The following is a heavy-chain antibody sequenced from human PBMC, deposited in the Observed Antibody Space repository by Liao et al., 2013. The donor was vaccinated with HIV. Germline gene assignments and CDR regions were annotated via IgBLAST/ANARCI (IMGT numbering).Heavy chain of an antibody. CDR3: ARDFFPEYSQNWFDP. Sequence: QLQLQESGPGLVKPSETLSLTCTVSGDSISSSTYYWGWIRQPPGKGLEWIGRVYISGSTNYNPSLKSRVTMSVDTSKNQFSLKLSSVTAADTAVYYCARDFFPEYSQNWFDPWGQGTLVTVSS. J-gene: IGHJ5*02. D-gene: IGHD3-3*02. CDR2: VYISGST. CDR1: GDSISSSTYY. V-gene: IGHV4-39*07.